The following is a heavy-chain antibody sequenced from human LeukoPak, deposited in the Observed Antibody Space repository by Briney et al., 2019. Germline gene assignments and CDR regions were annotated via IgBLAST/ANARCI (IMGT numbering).Heavy chain of an antibody. D-gene: IGHD4-17*01. CDR1: GFSFSNYA. CDR2: ISGSGGST. CDR3: AKHYGDYENWFDP. J-gene: IGHJ5*02. V-gene: IGHV3-23*01. Sequence: GGSLRLSCVSSGFSFSNYAMSWVRQAPGKGLEWVSAISGSGGSTYYADSVKGRFTISRDNSKNTLYLQMNSLRAEDTAVYYCAKHYGDYENWFDPWGQGTLVTVSS.